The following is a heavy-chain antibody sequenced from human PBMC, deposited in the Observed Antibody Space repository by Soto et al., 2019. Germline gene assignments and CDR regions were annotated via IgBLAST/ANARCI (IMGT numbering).Heavy chain of an antibody. Sequence: ASVKVSCKASGYAFTGYYIHWVRQAPGQGLEWMGWVSPKNGDTDYAQRFRGRVTMTRDTSITSAYLDLTRLRYGDTATYFCARANSGDDDEFDYWGQGTPVTVS. CDR3: ARANSGDDDEFDY. J-gene: IGHJ4*02. D-gene: IGHD5-12*01. CDR1: GYAFTGYY. CDR2: VSPKNGDT. V-gene: IGHV1-2*02.